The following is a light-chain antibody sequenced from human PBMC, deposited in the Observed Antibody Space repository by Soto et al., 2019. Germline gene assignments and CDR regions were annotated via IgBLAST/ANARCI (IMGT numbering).Light chain of an antibody. J-gene: IGKJ1*01. CDR2: AAS. CDR3: QQSYSTPWT. Sequence: DIQMTKSPSSLSASVGDRVTITCRASQSISSYLNWYQQKPGKAPKLLIYAASSLQSGVPSRFSGSGSGTDFTLTISSLQPEYFATYYCQQSYSTPWTFGQGTKVEIK. CDR1: QSISSY. V-gene: IGKV1-39*01.